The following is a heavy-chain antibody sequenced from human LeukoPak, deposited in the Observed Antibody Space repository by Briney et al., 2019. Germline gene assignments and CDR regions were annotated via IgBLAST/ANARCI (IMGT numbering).Heavy chain of an antibody. CDR3: AGEGRSGSYYSWFDP. CDR2: INHSGST. D-gene: IGHD3-10*01. J-gene: IGHJ5*02. CDR1: GGSFSGYY. Sequence: SETLSLTCAVYGGSFSGYYWSWIRQPPGKGLEWIGEINHSGSTNYNPSLKSRVTISVDTSKYQFSLKLSSVTAADTAVYYCAGEGRSGSYYSWFDPWGQGTLVTVSS. V-gene: IGHV4-34*01.